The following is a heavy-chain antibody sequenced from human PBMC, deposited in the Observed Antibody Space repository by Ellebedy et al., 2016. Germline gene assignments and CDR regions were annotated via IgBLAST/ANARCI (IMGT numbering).Heavy chain of an antibody. Sequence: SVKVSXXASGGTFSSYAISWVRQAPGQGLEWMGGIIPIFGTANYAQKFQGRVTITADESTSTAYMELSSLRSEDTAVYYCARVPTGYSSGWNSVGFDYWGQGTLVTVSS. J-gene: IGHJ4*02. CDR3: ARVPTGYSSGWNSVGFDY. D-gene: IGHD6-19*01. CDR2: IIPIFGTA. CDR1: GGTFSSYA. V-gene: IGHV1-69*13.